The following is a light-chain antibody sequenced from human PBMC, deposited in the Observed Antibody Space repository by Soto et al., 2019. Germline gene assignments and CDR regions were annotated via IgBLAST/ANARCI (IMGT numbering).Light chain of an antibody. CDR2: GAS. J-gene: IGKJ1*01. CDR1: QSISSPY. CDR3: QQYASWT. V-gene: IGKV3-20*01. Sequence: EIALTQSPGTLSLSPGERATLSCRASQSISSPYLAWYQQKPGQAPRLLIAGASSRATGVPDRFSGSGSGTDFTLTISRLEPEDFAVYYCQQYASWTFGQGTKVDIK.